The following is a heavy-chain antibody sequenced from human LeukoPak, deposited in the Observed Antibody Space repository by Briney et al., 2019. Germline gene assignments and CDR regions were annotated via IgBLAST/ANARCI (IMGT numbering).Heavy chain of an antibody. CDR2: IYYTGST. V-gene: IGHV4-59*01. J-gene: IGHJ4*02. Sequence: SETLSLTCAVSGGSISSYYWSWIRQPPGKGLEWMGYIYYTGSTNYNPSLESRVTISVDTSKSQFSLKLTSVTAADTAVYFRARDRALGGWLLTFDYWGRGTLVTVSS. CDR3: ARDRALGGWLLTFDY. CDR1: GGSISSYY. D-gene: IGHD5-24*01.